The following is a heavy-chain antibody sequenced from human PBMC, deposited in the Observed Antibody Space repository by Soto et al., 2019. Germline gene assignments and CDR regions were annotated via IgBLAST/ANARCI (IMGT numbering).Heavy chain of an antibody. CDR3: ARDAVPGCGVYHLDY. D-gene: IGHD4-17*01. Sequence: QVQLVQSGAEVKKPGSSVKVSCKASGGTFSSYAISWVRQAPGQGLEWMGGIIPIFGTANYAQKFQGRVTITADESTSTAYMELSSLRFEDTVVYYCARDAVPGCGVYHLDYGGQGTLVTVSS. CDR2: IIPIFGTA. CDR1: GGTFSSYA. V-gene: IGHV1-69*12. J-gene: IGHJ4*02.